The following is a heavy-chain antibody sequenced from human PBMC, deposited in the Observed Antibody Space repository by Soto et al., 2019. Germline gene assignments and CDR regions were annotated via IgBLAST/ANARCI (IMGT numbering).Heavy chain of an antibody. V-gene: IGHV4-59*01. CDR3: AGSFIGYSYGSFDY. J-gene: IGHJ4*02. Sequence: SETLSLTCTVSGGSISSYYWSWIRQPPGKGLEWIGYIYYSGSTNYNPSLKSRVTISVDTSKNQFSLKLSSVTAADTAVYYCAGSFIGYSYGSFDYWGQGTLVTVSS. CDR1: GGSISSYY. CDR2: IYYSGST. D-gene: IGHD5-18*01.